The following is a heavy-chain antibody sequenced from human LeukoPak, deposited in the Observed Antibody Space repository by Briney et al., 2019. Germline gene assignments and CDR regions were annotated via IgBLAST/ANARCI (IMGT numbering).Heavy chain of an antibody. D-gene: IGHD6-19*01. CDR2: IYSGGST. V-gene: IGHV3-53*01. CDR1: GFTVSSNY. J-gene: IGHJ4*02. Sequence: GGSLRLSCAASGFTVSSNYMSWVRQAPGKGLEWVSVIYSGGSTYYADSVKGRFTISRDNSKNTLYLQMNSLRAEDTAVYYCASIAVAGPFDYWGQGTLVTVSS. CDR3: ASIAVAGPFDY.